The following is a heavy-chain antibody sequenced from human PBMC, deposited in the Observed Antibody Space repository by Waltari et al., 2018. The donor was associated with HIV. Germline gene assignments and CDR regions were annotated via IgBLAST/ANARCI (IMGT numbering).Heavy chain of an antibody. D-gene: IGHD3-22*01. J-gene: IGHJ5*02. CDR3: ARVFRGTVNYFDSRLGH. V-gene: IGHV1-2*02. CDR2: INPNSGGT. Sequence: QVQLVQSGAEVKKPGASVKVSCKASGYTFSVYYMHWVRQAPGQGLEWMGWINPNSGGTRYAEKFQGRVTMTRDTSISTAYMELSRLRFDDTAVYYCARVFRGTVNYFDSRLGHWGQGTLVTVSS. CDR1: GYTFSVYY.